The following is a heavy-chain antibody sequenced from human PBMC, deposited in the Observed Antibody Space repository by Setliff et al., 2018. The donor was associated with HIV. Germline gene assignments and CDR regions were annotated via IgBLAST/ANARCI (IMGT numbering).Heavy chain of an antibody. D-gene: IGHD3-22*01. CDR1: GGSISERGFY. CDR3: VRMFNKFDSGFYYRGLDI. V-gene: IGHV4-39*01. CDR2: LHSDGTT. Sequence: PSETLSLTCTVFGGSISERGFYWDWIRQSPGTGLEWIGSLHSDGTTYDNASLRSRLTMSVDTSKNQFSLRLTSVTAADTAIYYCVRMFNKFDSGFYYRGLDIWGQGTVVTVSS. J-gene: IGHJ3*02.